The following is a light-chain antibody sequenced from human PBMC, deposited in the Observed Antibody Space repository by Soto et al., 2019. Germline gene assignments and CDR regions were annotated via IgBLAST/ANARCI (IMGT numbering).Light chain of an antibody. CDR2: GAS. CDR3: QQYGSSPWT. Sequence: ESVLTQSLCTLSLSAEETDTLSCGDSQSVSSSYLAWYQQKPGQAPRLLIYGASSRATGIPDRFSGSGSGTDFTLTISRLEPEDFAVYYCQQYGSSPWTFGQGTKVDIK. J-gene: IGKJ1*01. V-gene: IGKV3-20*01. CDR1: QSVSSSY.